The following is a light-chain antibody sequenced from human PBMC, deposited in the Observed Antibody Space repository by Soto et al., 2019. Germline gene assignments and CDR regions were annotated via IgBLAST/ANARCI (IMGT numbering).Light chain of an antibody. CDR2: GNN. CDR1: SSDVGGYDF. V-gene: IGLV2-11*01. Sequence: QSALTQPRSVSGSPGQSVTLSCTGTSSDVGGYDFVSWYQQYPGKAPKLLIYGNNNRPSGVPDRFSGSKSGTSVSLAITGLRGEDEADYHCQSYDSSLTNAVFGGGTKLTVL. CDR3: QSYDSSLTNAV. J-gene: IGLJ2*01.